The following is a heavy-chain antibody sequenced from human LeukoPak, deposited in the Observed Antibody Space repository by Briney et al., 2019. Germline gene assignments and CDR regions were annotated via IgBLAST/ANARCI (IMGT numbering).Heavy chain of an antibody. Sequence: SVKVSCTASGGTFSSYAISWVRQAPGQGLEWMGGIIPIFGTANYAQKFQGRVTITADESTSTAYMELSSLRSEDTAVYYCAREFQRYYDSSGYFDYWGQGTLVTVSS. CDR1: GGTFSSYA. V-gene: IGHV1-69*13. CDR2: IIPIFGTA. CDR3: AREFQRYYDSSGYFDY. J-gene: IGHJ4*02. D-gene: IGHD3-22*01.